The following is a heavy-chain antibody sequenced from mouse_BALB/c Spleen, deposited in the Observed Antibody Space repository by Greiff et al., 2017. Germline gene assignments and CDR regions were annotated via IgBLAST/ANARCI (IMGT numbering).Heavy chain of an antibody. CDR3: ARYGGSYYFDY. Sequence: QVQLKQSGAELMKPGASVKISCKATGYTFSSYWIEWVKQRPGHGLEWIGEILPGSGSTNYNEKFKGKATFTADTSSNTAYMQLSSLTSEDSAVYYCARYGGSYYFDYWGQGTTLTVSS. J-gene: IGHJ2*01. V-gene: IGHV1-9*01. CDR2: ILPGSGST. D-gene: IGHD1-1*01. CDR1: GYTFSSYW.